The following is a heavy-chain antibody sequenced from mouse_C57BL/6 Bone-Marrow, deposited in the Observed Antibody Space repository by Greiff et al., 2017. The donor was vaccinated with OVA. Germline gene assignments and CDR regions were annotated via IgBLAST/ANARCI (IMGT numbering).Heavy chain of an antibody. V-gene: IGHV1-55*01. D-gene: IGHD1-1*01. Sequence: VQLQQPGAELVKPGASVKMSCKASGYTFTSYWITWVKQRPGQGLEWIGDIYPGSGSTNYNEKFKSKATLTVDTSSSTAYMQLSSLTSEDSAVYYCARLGITTDDFDYWGQGTTLTVSS. CDR2: IYPGSGST. CDR3: ARLGITTDDFDY. J-gene: IGHJ2*01. CDR1: GYTFTSYW.